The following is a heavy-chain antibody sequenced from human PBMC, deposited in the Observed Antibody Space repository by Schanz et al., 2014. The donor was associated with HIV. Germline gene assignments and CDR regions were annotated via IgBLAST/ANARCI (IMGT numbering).Heavy chain of an antibody. CDR1: GGTFTNYA. Sequence: QVQLVQSGAEVKKPGSSVMVSCKTSGGTFTNYANSWVRQAPGQGLQWMGGIIPFFGTANYAQTLQGRLTITADESTGTAYMDLTSLRYEDTALYYCAASMYNGSYGTHYYFDLWGRGTLVTVSS. V-gene: IGHV1-69*12. J-gene: IGHJ2*01. CDR2: IIPFFGTA. D-gene: IGHD1-26*01. CDR3: AASMYNGSYGTHYYFDL.